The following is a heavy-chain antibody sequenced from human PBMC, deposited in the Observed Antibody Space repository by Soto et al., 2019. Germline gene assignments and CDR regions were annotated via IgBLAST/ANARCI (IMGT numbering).Heavy chain of an antibody. V-gene: IGHV4-59*01. J-gene: IGHJ6*03. CDR3: ARPQSGYYYTDV. CDR2: IYYTGST. Sequence: SETLSLTCTVSGGSINSYYWSWIRQPPGKGLEWIGYIYYTGSTSYNPSLKSRVTISVDTSKKQFSLKLSSVTAADTALYYCARPQSGYYYTDVWGRGTTVTVSS. CDR1: GGSINSYY.